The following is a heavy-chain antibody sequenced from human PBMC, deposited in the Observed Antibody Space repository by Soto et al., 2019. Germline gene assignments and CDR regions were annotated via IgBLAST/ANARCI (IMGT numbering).Heavy chain of an antibody. Sequence: QVQLQESGPGLVRPSQTLSLTCTVSGGSISSGDYYWTWIRQPPGKGLEWIGFIYYSGSTYYSPSLKSRLTISQDTSKNQFSLRLSSVTAADKAVDYCARMGAIVGQKGFDYWGQGTLVTVSS. J-gene: IGHJ4*02. CDR2: IYYSGST. V-gene: IGHV4-30-4*01. CDR1: GGSISSGDYY. CDR3: ARMGAIVGQKGFDY. D-gene: IGHD1-26*01.